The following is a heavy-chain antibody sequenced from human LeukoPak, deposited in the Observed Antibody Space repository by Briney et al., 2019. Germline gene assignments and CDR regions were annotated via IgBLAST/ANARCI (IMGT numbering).Heavy chain of an antibody. CDR3: AKGDTTWELPHDY. J-gene: IGHJ4*02. D-gene: IGHD1-26*01. Sequence: PGGSLRLSCAASGFIVSINYMTWVRQAPGKGLEWVSLIYSRGDTKYADSVKGRFTISRDNSKNTLYLQMSSLRTEDTAVYYCAKGDTTWELPHDYWGQGTLVTVSS. V-gene: IGHV3-66*01. CDR1: GFIVSINY. CDR2: IYSRGDT.